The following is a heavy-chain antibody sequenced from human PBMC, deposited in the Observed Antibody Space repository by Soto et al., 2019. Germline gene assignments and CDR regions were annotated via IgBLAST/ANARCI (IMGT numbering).Heavy chain of an antibody. D-gene: IGHD3-9*01. Sequence: SETLSLTCAVSGAPIVTSNYNWGWVRQPPGKGLEWIGSVYYSGSTYYNPSLESRVTISVDKSKNQFSLKLMSLSAADTAVYYCGRLEGLATISYYFDYWGQGALVTVSS. J-gene: IGHJ4*02. CDR1: GAPIVTSNYN. V-gene: IGHV4-39*01. CDR3: GRLEGLATISYYFDY. CDR2: VYYSGST.